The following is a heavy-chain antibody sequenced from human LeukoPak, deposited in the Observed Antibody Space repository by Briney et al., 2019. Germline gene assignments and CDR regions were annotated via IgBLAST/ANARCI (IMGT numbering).Heavy chain of an antibody. D-gene: IGHD3-22*01. CDR1: GDSVSSNSAA. V-gene: IGHV6-1*01. Sequence: SQTLSLTCAISGDSVSSNSAAWNWIRQSPSRGLEWLGRTYYRSKWYNDYAVSVKSRIAINPDTSKDLFSLQLNSVTPEDTAVYYCARVWYYYDSSGYLVPRYYFDYWGQGTLVTVSS. CDR3: ARVWYYYDSSGYLVPRYYFDY. CDR2: TYYRSKWYN. J-gene: IGHJ4*02.